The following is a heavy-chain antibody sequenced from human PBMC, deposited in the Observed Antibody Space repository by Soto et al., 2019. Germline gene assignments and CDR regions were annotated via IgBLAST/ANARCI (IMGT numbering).Heavy chain of an antibody. CDR1: GFTFSSYG. J-gene: IGHJ4*02. CDR2: IWYDGSNK. CDR3: ARDPNIAVAEYYFDY. D-gene: IGHD6-19*01. Sequence: PGGSLRLSCAASGFTFSSYGMHWVRQAPGKGLEWVAVIWYDGSNKYYADSVKGRFTISRDNSKNTLYLQMNSLRAEDTAVYYCARDPNIAVAEYYFDYWGQGTLVTVSS. V-gene: IGHV3-33*01.